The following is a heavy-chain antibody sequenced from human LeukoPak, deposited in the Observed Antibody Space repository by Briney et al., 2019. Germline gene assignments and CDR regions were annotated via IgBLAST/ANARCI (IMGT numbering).Heavy chain of an antibody. CDR3: ARAPARIAAAVSWFDP. V-gene: IGHV1-18*01. CDR2: ISAYNGNT. J-gene: IGHJ5*02. CDR1: GYTFTSYG. Sequence: GASVKVSCKASGYTFTSYGISWVRQAPGQGLEWMGWISAYNGNTNYAQKLQGRVTMTTDTSTSTAYMELRSLRSDDTAVYYCARAPARIAAAVSWFDPWGQGTLVTVSS. D-gene: IGHD6-13*01.